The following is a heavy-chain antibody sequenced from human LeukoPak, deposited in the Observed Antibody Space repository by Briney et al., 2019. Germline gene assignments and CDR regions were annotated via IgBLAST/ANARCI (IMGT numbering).Heavy chain of an antibody. Sequence: KPSETLSLTCAGYGGSFSGYYWSWIRQPPGKGLEWIGEINHSGSTNYNPSLKSRVTISVDTSKNQFSLKLSSVTAADTAVYYCASRPDCSGGSCYLNWFDPWGQGTLVTVSS. J-gene: IGHJ5*02. CDR2: INHSGST. CDR1: GGSFSGYY. V-gene: IGHV4-34*01. D-gene: IGHD2-15*01. CDR3: ASRPDCSGGSCYLNWFDP.